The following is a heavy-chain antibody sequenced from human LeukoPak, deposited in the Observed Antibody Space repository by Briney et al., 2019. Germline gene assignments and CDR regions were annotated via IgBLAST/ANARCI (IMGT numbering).Heavy chain of an antibody. J-gene: IGHJ4*02. CDR3: AKIPNEGVDY. CDR1: GFTFSSYD. Sequence: SGGSLRLSCAASGFTFSSYDLHWVRQATGKGLEWVSPIDTAGDTYYPGSVKGRFTISRENAKNSLYLQMNSLRAGDTAVYYCAKIPNEGVDYWGQGTLVTVSS. V-gene: IGHV3-13*01. D-gene: IGHD1-1*01. CDR2: IDTAGDT.